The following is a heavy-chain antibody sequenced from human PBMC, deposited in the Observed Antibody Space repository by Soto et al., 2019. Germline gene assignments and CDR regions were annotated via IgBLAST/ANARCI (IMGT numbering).Heavy chain of an antibody. D-gene: IGHD1-26*01. J-gene: IGHJ6*02. CDR3: ASVGKLTPNYHYRYVMAV. Sequence: SSVKVSCKASGYTFTSYGISWVRQAPGQGLEWMGWISAYNGNTNYAQKLQGRVTMTTDTSTSTAYMELRSLRSDDTAVYYCASVGKLTPNYHYRYVMAVSAQGSSVPVS. V-gene: IGHV1-18*01. CDR1: GYTFTSYG. CDR2: ISAYNGNT.